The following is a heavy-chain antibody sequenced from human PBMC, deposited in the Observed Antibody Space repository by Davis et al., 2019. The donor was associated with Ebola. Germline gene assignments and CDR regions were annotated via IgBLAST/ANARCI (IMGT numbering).Heavy chain of an antibody. CDR2: IYNSGTT. D-gene: IGHD2-15*01. CDR3: ARVGLGYCSGGSCYSRPFRYYYYYMDV. Sequence: SETLSLTCTVSGGSVSTGSSYWTWIRQPPGKGLEWIGNIYNSGTTYYNNSLKSRLTISADTSKNQFSLKLSSVTAADTAVYYCARVGLGYCSGGSCYSRPFRYYYYYMDVWGKGTTVTVSS. J-gene: IGHJ6*03. CDR1: GGSVSTGSSY. V-gene: IGHV4-61*01.